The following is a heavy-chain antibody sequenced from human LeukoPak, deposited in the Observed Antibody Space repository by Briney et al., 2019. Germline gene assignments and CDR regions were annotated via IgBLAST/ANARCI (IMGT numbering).Heavy chain of an antibody. V-gene: IGHV1-69*13. CDR1: GGTFSSYA. Sequence: SVKVSCKASGGTFSSYAISWVRQAPGQGLEWMGGIIPIFGTANYAQKFQGRVTITADESTSTAYMELSSLRSEDTAVYYCARAGYDYVWGSYQGPPYYFDYWGQGTLVTVSS. CDR3: ARAGYDYVWGSYQGPPYYFDY. CDR2: IIPIFGTA. D-gene: IGHD3-16*02. J-gene: IGHJ4*02.